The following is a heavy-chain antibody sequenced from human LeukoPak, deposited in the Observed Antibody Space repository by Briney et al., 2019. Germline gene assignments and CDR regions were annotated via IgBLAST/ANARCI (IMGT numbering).Heavy chain of an antibody. CDR3: AKDRSAGATNPCDY. CDR2: ISWNSGSI. Sequence: SGGSLRLSCAASGFTFDDYAMHWVRRAPGKGLEWVSGISWNSGSIGYADSVKGRFTISRDNSKNTLYLQMNSLRAEDTAVYYCAKDRSAGATNPCDYWGQGTLVTVSS. J-gene: IGHJ4*02. CDR1: GFTFDDYA. D-gene: IGHD1-26*01. V-gene: IGHV3-9*01.